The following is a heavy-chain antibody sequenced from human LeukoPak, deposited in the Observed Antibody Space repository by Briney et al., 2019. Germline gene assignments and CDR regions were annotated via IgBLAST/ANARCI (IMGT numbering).Heavy chain of an antibody. Sequence: GGSLRLSCAASGFTFSSYAMHWVRLAPGKGLEWVSGISWNSGSIGYADSVKGRFTISRDNAKNSLYLQMNSLRAEDTALYYCAKDMTTVPNAGYFDYWGQGTLVTVSS. CDR3: AKDMTTVPNAGYFDY. D-gene: IGHD4-17*01. J-gene: IGHJ4*02. CDR1: GFTFSSYA. V-gene: IGHV3-9*01. CDR2: ISWNSGSI.